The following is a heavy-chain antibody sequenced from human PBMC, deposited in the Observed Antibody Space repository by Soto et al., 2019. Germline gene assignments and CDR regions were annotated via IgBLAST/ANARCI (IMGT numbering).Heavy chain of an antibody. CDR3: ARGFYYDSSGEPYSYFDY. Sequence: PSETLSLTCTVSGGSISSYYWSWIRQPPGKGLEWIGYIYYSGSTNYNPSLKSRVTISVATSKNQFSLKLSSVTAADTAVYYCARGFYYDSSGEPYSYFDYRGQGTLVSVSS. CDR2: IYYSGST. V-gene: IGHV4-59*12. CDR1: GGSISSYY. D-gene: IGHD3-22*01. J-gene: IGHJ4*02.